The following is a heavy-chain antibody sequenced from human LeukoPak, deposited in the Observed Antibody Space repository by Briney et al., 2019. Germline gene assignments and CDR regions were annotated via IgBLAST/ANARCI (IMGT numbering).Heavy chain of an antibody. CDR3: AKVPRTYYYDSSGLVGY. V-gene: IGHV3-23*01. CDR1: GFTFSSYG. Sequence: GGTLRLSCAASGFTFSSYGMSWVRQAPGKGLEWVSSISGSSGSIHYADSVKGRFTISRDNSKNTLYLQMNSLRAEDTAVYYCAKVPRTYYYDSSGLVGYWGQGTLVTVSS. D-gene: IGHD3-22*01. J-gene: IGHJ4*02. CDR2: ISGSSGSI.